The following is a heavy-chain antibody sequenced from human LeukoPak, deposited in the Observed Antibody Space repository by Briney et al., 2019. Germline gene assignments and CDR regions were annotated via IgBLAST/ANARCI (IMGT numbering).Heavy chain of an antibody. Sequence: GGSLRLSCTASGFTFSSYWMTWVRQAPGKGLEWVAVISYDVITKYYADSVKGRFTLSRDNSKNILFLQMDSLRAEDTAVYFCAREDYGASGSSLGNLDYWGQGTLVTVSS. J-gene: IGHJ4*02. CDR1: GFTFSSYW. D-gene: IGHD4/OR15-4a*01. CDR2: ISYDVITK. CDR3: AREDYGASGSSLGNLDY. V-gene: IGHV3-30-3*01.